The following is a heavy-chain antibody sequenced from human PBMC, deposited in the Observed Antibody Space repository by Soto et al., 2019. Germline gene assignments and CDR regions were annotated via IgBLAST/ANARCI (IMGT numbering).Heavy chain of an antibody. Sequence: ASVKVSCKASGYTFTSYAMHWVRQAPGQRLEWMGWINAGNVNTKYSQKFQGRVTITRDTSASTAYMELSSLRSEDTAVYYCARDPGYSYGXNWGQGTLVXVSS. J-gene: IGHJ4*02. CDR1: GYTFTSYA. CDR3: ARDPGYSYGXN. V-gene: IGHV1-3*01. CDR2: INAGNVNT. D-gene: IGHD5-18*01.